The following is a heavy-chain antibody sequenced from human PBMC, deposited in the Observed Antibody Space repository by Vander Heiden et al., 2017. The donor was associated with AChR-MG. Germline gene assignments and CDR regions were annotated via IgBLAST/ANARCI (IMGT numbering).Heavy chain of an antibody. Sequence: VRLLESGGGSSQSGGSLRRSCAAPGPFATPYPMTSVRPAPGKGMEWVTSSNVTDDATTYYAESVKGRFTISRDRSKSTVFLQMNSLRAEDTAVYYCARVMVRGVIITYWYFDLWGRGTPVTVSS. CDR2: SNVTDDATT. CDR1: GPFATPYP. J-gene: IGHJ2*01. CDR3: ARVMVRGVIITYWYFDL. D-gene: IGHD3-10*01. V-gene: IGHV3-23*01.